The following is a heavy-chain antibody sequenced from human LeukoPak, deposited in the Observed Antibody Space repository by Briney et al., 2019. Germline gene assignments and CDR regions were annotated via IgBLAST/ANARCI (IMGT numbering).Heavy chain of an antibody. CDR2: IYYSGST. D-gene: IGHD6-13*01. CDR1: GGSISSYY. CDR3: ARVTEVYSSSWYGGYFDY. V-gene: IGHV4-59*12. J-gene: IGHJ4*02. Sequence: PSETLSLTCTVSGGSISSYYWSWIRQPPGKGLEWIGYIYYSGSTNYNPSLKSRVTISVDTSKNQFSLKLSSVTAADTAVYYCARVTEVYSSSWYGGYFDYWGQGTLVTVSS.